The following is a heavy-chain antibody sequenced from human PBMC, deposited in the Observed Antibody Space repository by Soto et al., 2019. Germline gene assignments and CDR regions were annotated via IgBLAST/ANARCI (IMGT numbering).Heavy chain of an antibody. D-gene: IGHD6-13*01. CDR1: GFTFSSYG. CDR2: ISYDGSNK. J-gene: IGHJ4*02. CDR3: AKDGIGSSSWYGFFDY. V-gene: IGHV3-30*18. Sequence: SLRLSCAASGFTFSSYGMHWVRQAPGKGLEWVAVISYDGSNKYYADSVKGRFTISRDNSKNTLYLQMNSLRAEDTAVYYCAKDGIGSSSWYGFFDYWGQGTLVTVSS.